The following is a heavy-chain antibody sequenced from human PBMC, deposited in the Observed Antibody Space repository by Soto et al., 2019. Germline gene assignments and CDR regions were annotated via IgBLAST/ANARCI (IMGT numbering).Heavy chain of an antibody. D-gene: IGHD3-10*01. CDR2: INHSGST. CDR1: GGPFSGYS. V-gene: IGHV4-34*01. Sequence: PSETLSLTCAVYGGPFSGYSWIWIRQPPGKGLECIGEINHSGSTNYNPSLKSRLTISVDTSKNQISLKLSSLTAADTAVYYCARGSPKGYYGSGSYYGKYGMDVWGQGTTVTVSS. CDR3: ARGSPKGYYGSGSYYGKYGMDV. J-gene: IGHJ6*02.